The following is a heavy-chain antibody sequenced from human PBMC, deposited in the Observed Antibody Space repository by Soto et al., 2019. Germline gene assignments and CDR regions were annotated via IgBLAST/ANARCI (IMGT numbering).Heavy chain of an antibody. CDR3: TRDWEITVSTWSFGGF. V-gene: IGHV1-69*08. CDR1: GGTFSPYT. Sequence: QVQLVQSGAEVKKPGSSVKVSCKASGGTFSPYTINWVRQAPGQGLEWMGRIIPFHGVTNYAQKFQARVTHAADKSTGTAYMELSGLRFEDTAMYYCTRDWEITVSTWSFGGFWGRATLVTVSS. CDR2: IIPFHGVT. J-gene: IGHJ4*02. D-gene: IGHD3-10*01.